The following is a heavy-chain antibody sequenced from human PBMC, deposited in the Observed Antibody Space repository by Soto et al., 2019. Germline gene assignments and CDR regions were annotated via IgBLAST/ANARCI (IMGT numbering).Heavy chain of an antibody. V-gene: IGHV4-34*01. Sequence: SETLSLTCSLYSGSLSGYYWSWIRQPPGKGLEWIGEISPSGTTNYSPSLKSRVSISVDTSKNQFSLNLTSLTAADTAVYYCARDRSDYYDSSGYYPWGQGTLVTVSS. CDR3: ARDRSDYYDSSGYYP. D-gene: IGHD3-22*01. CDR1: SGSLSGYY. J-gene: IGHJ5*02. CDR2: ISPSGTT.